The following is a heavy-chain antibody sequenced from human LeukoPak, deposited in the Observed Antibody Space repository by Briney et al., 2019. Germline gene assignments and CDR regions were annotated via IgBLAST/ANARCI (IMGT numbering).Heavy chain of an antibody. CDR2: ISATGGST. CDR1: GFTFSSYA. V-gene: IGHV3-23*01. J-gene: IGHJ4*02. D-gene: IGHD6-13*01. CDR3: ARDRKGIAAAGPYY. Sequence: PGGSLRLSCAASGFTFSSYAMSWVRQAPGKGLEWVSVISATGGSTYYADSVRGRFTISRDNSKNTLYLQMNSLRAEDTAVYYCARDRKGIAAAGPYYWGQGTLVTVSS.